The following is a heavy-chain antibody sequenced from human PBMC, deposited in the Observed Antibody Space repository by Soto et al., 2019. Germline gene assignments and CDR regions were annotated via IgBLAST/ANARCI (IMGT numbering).Heavy chain of an antibody. CDR2: ISRTSSYI. V-gene: IGHV3-21*01. CDR1: GFTFSSYS. Sequence: PGGSLRLSCAASGFTFSSYSMNWVRQAPGKGLGWVSSISRTSSYIYYADSVKGRFTISRDNAKNSLYLQMNSLRAEDTAVYYCARDPRSGSDAFDIWGQGTMVTVSS. J-gene: IGHJ3*02. CDR3: ARDPRSGSDAFDI. D-gene: IGHD6-19*01.